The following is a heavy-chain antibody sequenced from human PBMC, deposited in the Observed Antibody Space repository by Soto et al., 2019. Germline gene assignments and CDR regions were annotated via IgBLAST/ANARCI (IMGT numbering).Heavy chain of an antibody. CDR2: IQYDGGEK. CDR3: AASAYSYSGS. Sequence: EVQLLESGGGLVQPGGSLRLSCAASGFTFSNYWMTWVRQAPGKGLEYVASIQYDGGEKLYVDSVKGRFTISRDNARNSLYLQMNSLRAEDTAVYYCAASAYSYSGSWGQGTLVTVSS. D-gene: IGHD4-4*01. CDR1: GFTFSNYW. V-gene: IGHV3-7*01. J-gene: IGHJ5*02.